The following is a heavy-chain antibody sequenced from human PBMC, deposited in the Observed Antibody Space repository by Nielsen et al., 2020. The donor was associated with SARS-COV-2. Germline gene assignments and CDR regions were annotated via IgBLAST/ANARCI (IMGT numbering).Heavy chain of an antibody. D-gene: IGHD5/OR15-5a*01. V-gene: IGHV4-59*08. CDR1: GGSISSYY. CDR2: IYYSGST. J-gene: IGHJ4*02. Sequence: SETLSFTCTVSGGSISSYYWSWIRQPPGKGLEWIGYIYYSGSTNYNPSLKSRVTISVDTSKNQFSLKLSSVTAADTAVYYCARRSFSVSIDYWGQGTLVTVSS. CDR3: ARRSFSVSIDY.